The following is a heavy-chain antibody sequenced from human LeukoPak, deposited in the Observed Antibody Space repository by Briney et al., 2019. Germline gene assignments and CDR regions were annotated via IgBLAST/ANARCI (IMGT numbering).Heavy chain of an antibody. J-gene: IGHJ4*02. CDR1: GSTFSSYG. CDR2: IWYDGSNK. D-gene: IGHD5-18*01. Sequence: GGSLRLSCAASGSTFSSYGMHWVRQAPGKGLEWVAVIWYDGSNKYYADSVKGRFTISRDNSKNTLYLQMNSLRAEDTAVYYCAKDSRLQLWDYFDYWGQGTLVTVSS. CDR3: AKDSRLQLWDYFDY. V-gene: IGHV3-33*06.